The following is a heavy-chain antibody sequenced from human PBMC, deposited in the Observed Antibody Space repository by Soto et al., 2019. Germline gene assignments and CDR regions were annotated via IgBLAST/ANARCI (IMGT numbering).Heavy chain of an antibody. CDR1: RGFVLSYD. Sequence: LALSGALCRGFVLSYDRIVIRQPPGKGRGGIGYIYYSGSTNYNPSLKSRVTISVDTSKNQFSLKLSSVTAADTAVYYWARKVGTTATLDYRGHRTVVPVSS. D-gene: IGHD2-21*02. CDR2: IYYSGST. J-gene: IGHJ4*01. V-gene: IGHV4-59*02. CDR3: ARKVGTTATLDY.